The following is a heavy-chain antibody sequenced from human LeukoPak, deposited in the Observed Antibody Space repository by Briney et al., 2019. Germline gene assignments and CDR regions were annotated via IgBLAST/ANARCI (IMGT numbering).Heavy chain of an antibody. J-gene: IGHJ6*04. CDR1: GFTFSDYY. Sequence: GGSLRLSCAASGFTFSDYYITWIRQAPGKGLEWVSYISTSGSIIYYADSVKGRLTISRDNAKNSLYLQMNSLRAEDTAVYYCAELGITMIGGVWGKGTTVTISS. CDR2: ISTSGSII. D-gene: IGHD3-10*02. V-gene: IGHV3-11*04. CDR3: AELGITMIGGV.